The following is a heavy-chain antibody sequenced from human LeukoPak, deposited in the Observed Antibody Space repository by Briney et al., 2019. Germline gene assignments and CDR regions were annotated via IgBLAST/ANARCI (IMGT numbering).Heavy chain of an antibody. D-gene: IGHD3/OR15-3a*01. CDR3: TRDLHGLDY. V-gene: IGHV6-1*01. CDR2: TYYRSKWYN. J-gene: IGHJ4*02. Sequence: WVRQAPGQGLEWLGRTYYRSKWYNDYAVSVKSRITINPDTSKNQFSLQLNSVTPEDTAVYYCTRDLHGLDYWGQGTLVTVSS.